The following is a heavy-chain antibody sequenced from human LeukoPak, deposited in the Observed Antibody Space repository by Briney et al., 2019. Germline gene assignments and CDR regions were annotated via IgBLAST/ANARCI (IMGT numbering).Heavy chain of an antibody. Sequence: AXXXGLEWVSAIGGSGGSTYYADSVKGRFTISRDNSKNTLYLQMNSLRAEDTAVYYCRYYYGMDVWGQGTTVTVSS. J-gene: IGHJ6*02. CDR2: IGGSGGST. V-gene: IGHV3-23*01. CDR3: RYYYGMDV.